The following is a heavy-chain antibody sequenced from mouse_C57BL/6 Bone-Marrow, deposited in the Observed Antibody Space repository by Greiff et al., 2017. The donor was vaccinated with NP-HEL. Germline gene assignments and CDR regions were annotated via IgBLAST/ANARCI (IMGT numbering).Heavy chain of an antibody. CDR2: IYPRSGNT. Sequence: QVQLKQSGAELARPGASVKLSCKASGYTFTSYGISWVKQRTGQGLEWIGEIYPRSGNTYYNEKFKGKATLTADKSSSTAYMKLRSLTSEDSAVDFCSRHYYGSSYLFAYWGQGTLVTVSA. D-gene: IGHD1-1*01. CDR3: SRHYYGSSYLFAY. J-gene: IGHJ3*01. CDR1: GYTFTSYG. V-gene: IGHV1-81*01.